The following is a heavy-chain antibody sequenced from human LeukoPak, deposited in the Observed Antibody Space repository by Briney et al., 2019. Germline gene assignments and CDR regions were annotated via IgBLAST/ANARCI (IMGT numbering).Heavy chain of an antibody. D-gene: IGHD5-18*01. CDR1: GGTFSSYA. J-gene: IGHJ4*02. V-gene: IGHV1-69*05. Sequence: SVKVSCKASGGTFSSYAISWVRQAPGQGLEWLGRIIPIFGTANYAQKFQGRVTITTDESTSTAYMELSSLRSEDTAVYYCASNWIQLSGYYFDYWGQGTLVTVSS. CDR3: ASNWIQLSGYYFDY. CDR2: IIPIFGTA.